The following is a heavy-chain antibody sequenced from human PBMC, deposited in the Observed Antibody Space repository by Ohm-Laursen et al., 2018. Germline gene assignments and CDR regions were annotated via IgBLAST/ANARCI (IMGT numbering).Heavy chain of an antibody. CDR1: GGSISSGGYY. CDR3: ARIVGARYFDL. Sequence: SETLSLTCTVSGGSISSGGYYWSWIRQHPGKGLEWIGYIYYSGSTCYNPSLKSRVTISVDTSKNHFSLKMRSVTAADTAVYYCARIVGARYFDLWGRGTLVTVSS. J-gene: IGHJ2*01. V-gene: IGHV4-61*03. D-gene: IGHD1-26*01. CDR2: IYYSGST.